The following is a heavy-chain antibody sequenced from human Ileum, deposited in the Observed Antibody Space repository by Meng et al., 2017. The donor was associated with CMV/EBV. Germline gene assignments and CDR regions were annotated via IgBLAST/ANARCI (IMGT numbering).Heavy chain of an antibody. Sequence: CKTSGYTFTGNNIIWVRQAPGQGPEWMGWIDTNTGNPTYAQGFTGRFVFSLDTSVNTAYLEISSLKAEDTAVYYCARDGLSGRYFDYWGQGTLVTVSS. CDR2: IDTNTGNP. CDR1: GYTFTGNN. J-gene: IGHJ4*02. V-gene: IGHV7-4-1*02. D-gene: IGHD1-26*01. CDR3: ARDGLSGRYFDY.